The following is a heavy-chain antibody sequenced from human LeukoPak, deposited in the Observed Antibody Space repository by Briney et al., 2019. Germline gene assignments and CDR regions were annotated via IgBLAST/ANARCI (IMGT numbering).Heavy chain of an antibody. CDR2: ISGSGGST. V-gene: IGHV3-23*01. J-gene: IGHJ4*02. D-gene: IGHD6-19*01. Sequence: GGSLRLSCAASGFPFSDYGMYWVRQAPGKGLEWVSAISGSGGSTYYADSVKGRFTISRDNSKNTLYLQMNSLRAEDTAVYYCAKDQWLEFDYWGQGTLVTVSS. CDR3: AKDQWLEFDY. CDR1: GFPFSDYG.